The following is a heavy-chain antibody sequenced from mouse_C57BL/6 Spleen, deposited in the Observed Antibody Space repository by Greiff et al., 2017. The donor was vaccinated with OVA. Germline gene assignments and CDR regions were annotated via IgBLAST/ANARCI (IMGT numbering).Heavy chain of an antibody. V-gene: IGHV5-4*03. CDR2: ISDGGSYT. Sequence: DVKLVESGGGLVKPGGSLKLSCAASGFTFSSYALSWVRQTPDKRLEWVATISDGGSYTYYPDNVKGRFTISRDNAKNNLYLQMSHLKSEDTAMYYCARVYDYNYFDYWGQGTTLTVSS. CDR1: GFTFSSYA. J-gene: IGHJ2*01. D-gene: IGHD2-4*01. CDR3: ARVYDYNYFDY.